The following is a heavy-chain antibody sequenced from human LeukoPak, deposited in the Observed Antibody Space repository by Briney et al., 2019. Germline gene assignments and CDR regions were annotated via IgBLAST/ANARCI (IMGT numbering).Heavy chain of an antibody. V-gene: IGHV4-30-2*01. CDR2: IYHSGST. D-gene: IGHD2-8*01. CDR1: GGSISSGGYS. CDR3: ARGDNGVGYYFDY. J-gene: IGHJ4*02. Sequence: SETLSLTCAVSGGSISSGGYSWSWIRQPPGKGLEWIGYIYHSGSTYYNPSLKSRVTISVDRSKNQFSLKLSSVTAADTAVYYCARGDNGVGYYFDYWGQGTLVTVSS.